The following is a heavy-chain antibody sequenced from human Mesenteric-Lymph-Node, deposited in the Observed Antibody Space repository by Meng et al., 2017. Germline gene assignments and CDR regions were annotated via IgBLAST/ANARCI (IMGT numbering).Heavy chain of an antibody. V-gene: IGHV1-18*01. Sequence: ASVKVSCKASGYTFTSYGISWVRQAPGQGLEWMGWISAYNGNTNYAQKLQGRVTMTTDTSTSTAYMELRSLRSEDTAVYYCAKDLGTGYGIGYWDYWGQGTLVTVSS. CDR2: ISAYNGNT. J-gene: IGHJ4*02. D-gene: IGHD5-18*01. CDR3: AKDLGTGYGIGYWDY. CDR1: GYTFTSYG.